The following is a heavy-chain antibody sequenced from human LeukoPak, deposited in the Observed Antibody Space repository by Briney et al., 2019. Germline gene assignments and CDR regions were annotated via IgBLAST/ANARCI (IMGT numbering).Heavy chain of an antibody. CDR2: ISGSGGST. CDR3: VSMIVVVNGYYYYLDV. J-gene: IGHJ6*03. CDR1: GFTLISYA. D-gene: IGHD3-22*01. Sequence: PGGSLRLSCAASGFTLISYARSWVRQAPGKGLEWVSAISGSGGSTYYADSVKGRFTISRDNSKNTLYLQMNSLRAEDTAVYYCVSMIVVVNGYYYYLDVWGKGTTVTVSS. V-gene: IGHV3-23*01.